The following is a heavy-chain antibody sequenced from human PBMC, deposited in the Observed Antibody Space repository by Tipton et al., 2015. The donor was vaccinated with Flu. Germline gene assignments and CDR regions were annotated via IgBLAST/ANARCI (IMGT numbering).Heavy chain of an antibody. J-gene: IGHJ6*03. CDR1: SGSIRSTNYF. CDR2: IYPSGAT. CDR3: ARAQHYDSNAYYYYYMDV. V-gene: IGHV4-39*01. D-gene: IGHD3-22*01. Sequence: TLSLTCTVSSGSIRSTNYFCAWIRQPPGKRLELIGSIYPSGATYYNPSLKSRVTLSVDTSRNQFSLMLRSVTAADTAVYYCARAQHYDSNAYYYYYMDVWDKGATVTVSS.